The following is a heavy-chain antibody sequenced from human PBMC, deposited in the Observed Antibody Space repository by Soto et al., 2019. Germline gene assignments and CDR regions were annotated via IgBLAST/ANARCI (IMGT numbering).Heavy chain of an antibody. J-gene: IGHJ4*02. Sequence: EVQLVESGGDLVQPGGSLRLYCAASGFTFSTHWMSWVRQAPGKGLEWVANINDDGSERNYADSVRGRFSVSRDNAKNSLFLQMNGLRVEDTALYYCAKDVRWGQGTQVTVSS. CDR2: INDDGSER. V-gene: IGHV3-7*05. CDR1: GFTFSTHW. CDR3: AKDVR.